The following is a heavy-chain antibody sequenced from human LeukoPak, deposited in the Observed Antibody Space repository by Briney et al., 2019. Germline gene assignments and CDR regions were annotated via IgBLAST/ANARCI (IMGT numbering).Heavy chain of an antibody. CDR3: ARDAYGDYLGSFDY. D-gene: IGHD4-17*01. J-gene: IGHJ4*02. V-gene: IGHV4-30-4*01. CDR2: IYYSGTS. CDR1: GGSITSGDYY. Sequence: SETLSLTCTVSGGSITSGDYYWSWIRQPPGKGLEWIGCIYYSGTSYSNPSLRSRVTMSVDTSKNQFSLKLSSVTAADTAVYYCARDAYGDYLGSFDYWGQGTLVTVSS.